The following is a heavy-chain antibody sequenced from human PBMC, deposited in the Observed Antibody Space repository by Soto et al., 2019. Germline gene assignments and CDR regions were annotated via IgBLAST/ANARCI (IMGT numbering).Heavy chain of an antibody. CDR2: IRSKANSYAT. CDR3: TCYYYGSGSYYNLASGYYYYMDV. Sequence: GGSLRLSCAASGFTFSGSAMHWVRQASGKGLEWVGRIRSKANSYATAYAASVKGRFTISRDDSKNTAYLQMNSLKTEDTAVYYCTCYYYGSGSYYNLASGYYYYMDVWGKGTTVTVSS. D-gene: IGHD3-10*01. J-gene: IGHJ6*03. CDR1: GFTFSGSA. V-gene: IGHV3-73*01.